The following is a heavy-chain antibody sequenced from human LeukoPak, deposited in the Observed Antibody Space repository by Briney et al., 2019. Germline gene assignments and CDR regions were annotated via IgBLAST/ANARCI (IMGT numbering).Heavy chain of an antibody. V-gene: IGHV1-8*01. CDR1: GYTFTSYD. D-gene: IGHD3-3*01. J-gene: IGHJ5*02. CDR2: MNPNSGNT. Sequence: ASVKVSCKASGYTFTSYDINWVRQAPGQGLEWMGWMNPNSGNTAYAQKFQGRVTMTRSTSTSTAYMELSSLRSEDTAVYYCAKVPNTRGNWFDPWGQGTLVTVSS. CDR3: AKVPNTRGNWFDP.